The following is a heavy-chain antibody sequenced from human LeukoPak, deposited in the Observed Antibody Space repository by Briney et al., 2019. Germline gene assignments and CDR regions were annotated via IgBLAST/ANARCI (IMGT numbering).Heavy chain of an antibody. CDR2: ISAYNGNT. CDR1: GYTFTSYG. Sequence: ASVKVSCKASGYTFTSYGISWERQAPGQGLEWMGWISAYNGNTNYAQKLQGRVTMTTDTSTSTAYMELRSLRSDDTAVYYCARDRPGGIGGSRGAFDIWGQGTMVTVSS. J-gene: IGHJ3*02. V-gene: IGHV1-18*01. CDR3: ARDRPGGIGGSRGAFDI. D-gene: IGHD6-13*01.